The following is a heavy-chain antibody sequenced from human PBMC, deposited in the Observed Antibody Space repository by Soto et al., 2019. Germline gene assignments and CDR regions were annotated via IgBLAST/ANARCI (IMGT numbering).Heavy chain of an antibody. J-gene: IGHJ4*02. V-gene: IGHV3-53*01. Sequence: EVQLVQSGGGLIQPGGSLRLSCAASGFTVSSYYMSWVRQAPGRGLQWVSVIYSAGPTYYADSVKGRFTISRDESKNTLYFQMDNLRAEDTATYFCARGKSRDAYNPLGYWGPGTLVTVSS. CDR3: ARGKSRDAYNPLGY. CDR1: GFTVSSYY. D-gene: IGHD1-1*01. CDR2: IYSAGPT.